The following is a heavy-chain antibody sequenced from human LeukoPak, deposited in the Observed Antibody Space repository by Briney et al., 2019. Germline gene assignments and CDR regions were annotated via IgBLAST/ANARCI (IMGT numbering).Heavy chain of an antibody. Sequence: SETLSLTCTVSGGSISPYYWSWIRRPPGRGLEWIGFIHYSGTTNYNPSLKSRVTMSVDTSKNQFSLRLTSVTAADTARYYCARGDRGVDPWGQGALVTVSS. CDR3: ARGDRGVDP. V-gene: IGHV4-59*01. CDR1: GGSISPYY. D-gene: IGHD3-16*01. CDR2: IHYSGTT. J-gene: IGHJ5*02.